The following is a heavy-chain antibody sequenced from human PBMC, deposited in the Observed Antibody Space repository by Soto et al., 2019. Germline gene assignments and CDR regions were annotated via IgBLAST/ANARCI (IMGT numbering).Heavy chain of an antibody. D-gene: IGHD3-9*01. V-gene: IGHV4-31*03. CDR2: IYYSGST. J-gene: IGHJ5*02. Sequence: SETLSLTCTVSGGSISSGGYYWSWIRQHPGKGLEWIGYIYYSGSTYYNPSLKSRVTISVDTSKNQLSRKLSSVTAADTAVYYCARGQPYYDILTGYYWGRIFDPWGQGTLVTVSS. CDR1: GGSISSGGYY. CDR3: ARGQPYYDILTGYYWGRIFDP.